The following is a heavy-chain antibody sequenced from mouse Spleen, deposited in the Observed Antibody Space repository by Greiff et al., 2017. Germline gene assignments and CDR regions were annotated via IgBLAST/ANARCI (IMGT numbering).Heavy chain of an antibody. CDR3: ARGANDGSSPDY. CDR1: GFTFTDYY. CDR2: IRNKAYAYTT. J-gene: IGHJ2*01. V-gene: IGHV7-3*01. Sequence: EVKLMESGGGLVQPGDSLSLSCEASGFTFTDYYMNWVRQPPGKALEWLGFIRNKAYAYTTEYSESVKGRFTMSRDNSQSILYLQLNALRAEDSATYYCARGANDGSSPDYWGQGTTLTVSA. D-gene: IGHD1-1*01.